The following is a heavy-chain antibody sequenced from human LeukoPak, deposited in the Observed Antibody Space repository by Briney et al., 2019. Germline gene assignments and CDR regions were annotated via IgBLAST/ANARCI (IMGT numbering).Heavy chain of an antibody. V-gene: IGHV3-21*01. D-gene: IGHD2-2*02. Sequence: PGGSLRLSCAASGFTFSSYSMNWVRQAPGKGLEWVSSISSSSSYIYYADSVKGRFTISRDNAKNSLYLQMNSLRAEDTAVYDCAAMGVPAAIVAFDYWGQGTLVTVSS. CDR1: GFTFSSYS. CDR3: AAMGVPAAIVAFDY. CDR2: ISSSSSYI. J-gene: IGHJ4*02.